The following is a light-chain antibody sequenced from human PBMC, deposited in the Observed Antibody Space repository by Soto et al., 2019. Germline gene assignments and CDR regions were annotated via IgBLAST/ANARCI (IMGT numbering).Light chain of an antibody. CDR3: QQYNSYSVNA. Sequence: DIKMNQSPYTLSASVGDRVTMTCRASQSISGWLAWYQQKPGKAPKLLIYDASSLESGVPSRFSGSGSGTEFTLTISRLQPDDFATYCCQQYNSYSVNAFGQGTKVDIK. V-gene: IGKV1-5*01. CDR1: QSISGW. CDR2: DAS. J-gene: IGKJ2*01.